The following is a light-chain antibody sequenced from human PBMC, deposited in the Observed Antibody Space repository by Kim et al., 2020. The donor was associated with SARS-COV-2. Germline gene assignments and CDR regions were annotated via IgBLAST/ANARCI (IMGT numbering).Light chain of an antibody. V-gene: IGKV4-1*01. CDR1: QSVLYSANNKNY. J-gene: IGKJ4*01. CDR3: QQYYSTPLT. Sequence: ATINCKSSQSVLYSANNKNYLAWYQQKPGQPPKLLIYWASTREAGVPDRFSGSGSGTDFTLTISSLQAEDVAVYYCQQYYSTPLTFGGGTKVDIK. CDR2: WAS.